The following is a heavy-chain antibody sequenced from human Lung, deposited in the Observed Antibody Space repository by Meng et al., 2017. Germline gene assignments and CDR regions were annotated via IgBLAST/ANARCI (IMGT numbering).Heavy chain of an antibody. CDR2: ISYDGSNQ. Sequence: QVEGGGVWGGLVQPGKSLSLASAASGFNFNRNAMRWVRQAPGKGLEWVAAISYDGSNQHYADSVKGRFTISRDNSENTLYLQMNSLRAEDTAVYYCARNNYGDYYFDYWGQGTLVTVSS. CDR3: ARNNYGDYYFDY. CDR1: GFNFNRNA. V-gene: IGHV3-30*01. J-gene: IGHJ4*02. D-gene: IGHD4-17*01.